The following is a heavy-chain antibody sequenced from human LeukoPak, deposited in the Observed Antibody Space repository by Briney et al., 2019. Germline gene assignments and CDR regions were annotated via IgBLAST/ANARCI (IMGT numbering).Heavy chain of an antibody. CDR1: GFSFSSYA. CDR3: ARSRVENPPLNHVFDY. J-gene: IGHJ4*02. V-gene: IGHV3-66*01. D-gene: IGHD1-14*01. CDR2: ISAGGRT. Sequence: GGSLRLSCVVSGFSFSSYAMAWVRQAPGKGLEWVSSISAGGRTYYADSGKGRFTISRDNSKNTLYLQVNSLRAEDTAVYYCARSRVENPPLNHVFDYWGQGTLVTVSS.